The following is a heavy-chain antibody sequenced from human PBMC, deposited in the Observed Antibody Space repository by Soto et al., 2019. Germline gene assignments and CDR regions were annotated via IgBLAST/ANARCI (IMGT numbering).Heavy chain of an antibody. CDR1: GYIFTKSD. CDR2: ISGGNGNT. CDR3: ARDGVAAGNINFDY. V-gene: IGHV1-3*01. Sequence: ASVKVSCKASGYIFTKSDMHWVRQAPGQRLEWMGWISGGNGNTKYSPKLQDRVTITRDTSASTAYMELSSLRSEDTALYYCARDGVAAGNINFDYWGQGTLVTVSS. D-gene: IGHD6-25*01. J-gene: IGHJ4*02.